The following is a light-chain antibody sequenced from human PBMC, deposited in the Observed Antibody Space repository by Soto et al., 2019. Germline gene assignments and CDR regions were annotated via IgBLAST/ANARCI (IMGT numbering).Light chain of an antibody. V-gene: IGKV3-11*01. Sequence: EIDLTQSPATQSLSPGGRSTLSSRPSPSVPNYVAWDQQHTRQAQRLLIYGAFNRANGIPASFSGSASSADLTLTISSLEPEDFAIYYCQQRNTWPPVTFGQGTRLEI. CDR2: GAF. CDR1: PSVPNY. CDR3: QQRNTWPPVT. J-gene: IGKJ5*01.